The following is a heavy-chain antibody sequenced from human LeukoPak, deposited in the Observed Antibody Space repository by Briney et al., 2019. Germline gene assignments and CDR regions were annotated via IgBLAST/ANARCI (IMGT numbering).Heavy chain of an antibody. CDR2: ISSGSSTI. J-gene: IGHJ4*02. Sequence: SGGSLRLSCAASGFTFSSYSMNWVRQTPGKGLEWVSYISSGSSTIYYADSVKGRFTISRDNARNSLYLQMNSLRAEDTALYYCARYNSGWDYWGQGTLVTVSS. D-gene: IGHD6-19*01. V-gene: IGHV3-48*01. CDR1: GFTFSSYS. CDR3: ARYNSGWDY.